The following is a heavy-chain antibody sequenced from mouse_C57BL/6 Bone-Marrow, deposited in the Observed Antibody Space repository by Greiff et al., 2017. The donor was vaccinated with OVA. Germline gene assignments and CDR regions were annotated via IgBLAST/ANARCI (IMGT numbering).Heavy chain of an antibody. D-gene: IGHD2-2*01. CDR3: ARSTMVTTLY. Sequence: VQLQQPGAELVRPGTSVKLSCKASGYTFTSYWMHWVKHRPGQGLEWIGVIDPSDSYTNYNQKFKGKATLTVDTSSSTAYMQLSSLTSEDSAVYYCARSTMVTTLYWGQGTTLTVSS. CDR2: IDPSDSYT. J-gene: IGHJ2*01. CDR1: GYTFTSYW. V-gene: IGHV1-59*01.